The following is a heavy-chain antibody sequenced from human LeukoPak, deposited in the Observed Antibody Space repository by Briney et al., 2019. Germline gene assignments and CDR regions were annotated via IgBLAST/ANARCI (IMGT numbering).Heavy chain of an antibody. D-gene: IGHD6-19*01. CDR1: GFTFSDYG. Sequence: PGGSLRLSCAASGFTFSDYGINWVRQAPGKGLEWVSYISSKSSYIYYAESMKGRFTISRDNAKNSLFLQMNSLRAEDTAVYYCAKAVDGGWYVFDYWGQGTLVTVSS. CDR2: ISSKSSYI. CDR3: AKAVDGGWYVFDY. V-gene: IGHV3-21*01. J-gene: IGHJ4*02.